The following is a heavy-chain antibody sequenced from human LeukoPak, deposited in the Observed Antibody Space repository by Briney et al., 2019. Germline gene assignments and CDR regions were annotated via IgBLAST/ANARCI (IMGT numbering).Heavy chain of an antibody. CDR2: ISGSAGST. CDR3: ARDRYSSGWLPTGGFDP. Sequence: PGGSLRLSCAASGFTFSNYAMSWVRQAPGKGLEWVSGISGSAGSTYYADSVKGRFTISRDNSKNTLYLQVNSLRAEDTAVYYCARDRYSSGWLPTGGFDPWGQGTLVTVSS. CDR1: GFTFSNYA. V-gene: IGHV3-23*01. D-gene: IGHD6-19*01. J-gene: IGHJ5*02.